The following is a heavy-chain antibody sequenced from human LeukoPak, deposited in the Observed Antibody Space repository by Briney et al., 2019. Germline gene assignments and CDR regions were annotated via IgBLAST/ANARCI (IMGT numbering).Heavy chain of an antibody. CDR2: TYYRSTWYN. CDR3: ARRLTQYDCFDP. D-gene: IGHD2-2*01. J-gene: IGHJ5*02. CDR1: GDSVSSNSVT. V-gene: IGHV6-1*01. Sequence: SQTLSLTFAISGDSVSSNSVTWNWIRQSPSRGLEWLGSTYYRSTWYNDYAVSVRGRINVNPDTSKNQFSLHLNSVTPEDTAVYYCARRLTQYDCFDPWGQGILVTVSS.